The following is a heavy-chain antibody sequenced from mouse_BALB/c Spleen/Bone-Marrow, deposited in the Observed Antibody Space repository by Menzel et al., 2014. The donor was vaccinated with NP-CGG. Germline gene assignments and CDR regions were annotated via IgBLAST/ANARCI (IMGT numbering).Heavy chain of an antibody. V-gene: IGHV7-3*02. D-gene: IGHD1-2*01. Sequence: EVKLVESGGGLVQPGGSLRLSCATSGFTFXDYYMRWVRQPPGKALEWLGFIRNKANGYTTEYSASVKGRFTISRDNSHSILYLQMNTLRAEDSATYYCAVRGITTATGAMDYWGQGTSVTVSS. J-gene: IGHJ4*01. CDR1: GFTFXDYY. CDR2: IRNKANGYTT. CDR3: AVRGITTATGAMDY.